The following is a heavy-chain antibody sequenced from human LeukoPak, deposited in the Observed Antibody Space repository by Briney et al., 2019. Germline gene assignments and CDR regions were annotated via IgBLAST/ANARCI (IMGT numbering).Heavy chain of an antibody. J-gene: IGHJ4*02. CDR2: IIPIFGTA. V-gene: IGHV1-69*06. CDR3: ARSRARGDFDY. Sequence: ASVKVSCKASGGTFSSYAISWVRQAPGQGLEWMGGIIPIFGTANYAQKFQGRVTITADKSTSTAYIELSSLRSEDTAVYYCARSRARGDFDYWGQGTLVTVSS. D-gene: IGHD3-10*01. CDR1: GGTFSSYA.